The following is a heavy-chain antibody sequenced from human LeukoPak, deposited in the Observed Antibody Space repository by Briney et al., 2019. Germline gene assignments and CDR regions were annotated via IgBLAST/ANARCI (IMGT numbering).Heavy chain of an antibody. CDR1: GGSFSGYY. V-gene: IGHV4-34*01. J-gene: IGHJ4*02. CDR2: INHTGST. Sequence: PSETLSLTCAVYGGSFSGYYWSWIRQPPGKGLEWIGEINHTGSTNYNPSLKSRVTISVDTSKNQFSLKLSSVTAADTAVYYCARVLLAVAGTDYFDYWDQGTLVTVSS. D-gene: IGHD6-19*01. CDR3: ARVLLAVAGTDYFDY.